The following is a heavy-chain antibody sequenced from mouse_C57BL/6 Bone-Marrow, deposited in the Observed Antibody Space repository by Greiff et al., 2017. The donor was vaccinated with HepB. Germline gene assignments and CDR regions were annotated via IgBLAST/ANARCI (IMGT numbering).Heavy chain of an antibody. CDR2: IDPSDSYT. J-gene: IGHJ4*01. V-gene: IGHV1-59*01. D-gene: IGHD2-4*01. CDR1: GYTFTSYW. CDR3: ARSTRLRRAMDY. Sequence: QVQLQQPGAELVRPGTSVKLSCKASGYTFTSYWMHWVKQRPGQGLEWIGVIDPSDSYTNYNQKFKGKATLTVDTSSSTAYMQLSSLTSEDSAVYYCARSTRLRRAMDYWGQGTSVTVSS.